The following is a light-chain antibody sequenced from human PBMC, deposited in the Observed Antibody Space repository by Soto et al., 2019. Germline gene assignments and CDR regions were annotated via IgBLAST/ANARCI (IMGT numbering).Light chain of an antibody. CDR2: GAS. V-gene: IGKV3-15*01. CDR3: QYYNNSLRA. Sequence: EIFVTQSPASLSVSPGESVTLSCRASQSVSSNLAWYQQKPGQAPSLLIYGASTRASAIPARFSGSGSGTEFFLTIGSLQSEDFAVYYCQYYNNSLRAFGGGTKVEIK. J-gene: IGKJ4*01. CDR1: QSVSSN.